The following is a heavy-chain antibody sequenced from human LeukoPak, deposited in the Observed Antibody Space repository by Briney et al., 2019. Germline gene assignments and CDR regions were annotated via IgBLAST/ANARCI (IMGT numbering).Heavy chain of an antibody. CDR2: ISYDGSNK. D-gene: IGHD4-11*01. CDR1: GFIFSSYA. J-gene: IGHJ6*02. V-gene: IGHV3-30-3*01. Sequence: GGSLRLSCAASGFIFSSYAMHWVRQAPGKGLEWVAVISYDGSNKYYADSVKGRFTISRDNSKNTLYLQMNSLRAEDTAVYYCARDLSKGYYYYYGMDVWGQGTTVTVSS. CDR3: ARDLSKGYYYYYGMDV.